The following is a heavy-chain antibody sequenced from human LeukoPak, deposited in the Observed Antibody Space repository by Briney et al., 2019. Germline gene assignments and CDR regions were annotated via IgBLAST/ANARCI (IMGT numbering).Heavy chain of an antibody. V-gene: IGHV3-23*01. D-gene: IGHD6-6*01. CDR3: ARGLYSSSP. Sequence: GGSLRLSCVASGFTFSNYAMNWVRQAPGKGLEWVSAISGSGGSTYYADSVKGRFTISRDNSKNTLYLQVNSLRAEDTAVYYCARGLYSSSPWGQGILVTVSS. J-gene: IGHJ4*02. CDR2: ISGSGGST. CDR1: GFTFSNYA.